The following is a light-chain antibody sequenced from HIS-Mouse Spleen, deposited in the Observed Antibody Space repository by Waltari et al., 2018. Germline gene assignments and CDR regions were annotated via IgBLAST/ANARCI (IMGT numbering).Light chain of an antibody. V-gene: IGLV1-44*01. J-gene: IGLJ2*01. CDR1: SPHSGSTT. CDR2: SNN. Sequence: QSVLTQPPSASGPPGQRVTSSCSGTSPHSGSTTVNWYQQPPGTAPKLLIYSNNQRPSGVPDRFSGSKSGTSTSLAISGLQSEDEADYYCAAWDDSLNGPVFGGGTKLTVL. CDR3: AAWDDSLNGPV.